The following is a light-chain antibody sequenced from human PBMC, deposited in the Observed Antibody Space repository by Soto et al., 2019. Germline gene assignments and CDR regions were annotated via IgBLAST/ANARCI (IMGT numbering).Light chain of an antibody. CDR1: QSISSW. Sequence: IQMTQSPSALSAKVGDRVTITCRASQSISSWLAWYQQKPGKAPKLLIYDASSLESGVPSRFSGSGSGTEFTLTISSLQPDDFATYYCQQYNSYMTFGQGTKVDIK. J-gene: IGKJ1*01. CDR2: DAS. V-gene: IGKV1-5*01. CDR3: QQYNSYMT.